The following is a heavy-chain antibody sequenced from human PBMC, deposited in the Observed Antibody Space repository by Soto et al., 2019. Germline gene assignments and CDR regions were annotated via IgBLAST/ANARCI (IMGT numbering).Heavy chain of an antibody. CDR1: GFTFSSYA. Sequence: QVQLVESGGGVVQPGRSLRLSCAASGFTFSSYAVHWVRQAPGKGLEWVAVISFDGSNRYYADSLKGRFTISRDNSKNTLYLKVNSLRPEDTAVYYCARCPSGSAFYYYGMDVWGPGTAVTVSS. J-gene: IGHJ6*02. CDR2: ISFDGSNR. V-gene: IGHV3-30-3*01. CDR3: ARCPSGSAFYYYGMDV. D-gene: IGHD6-19*01.